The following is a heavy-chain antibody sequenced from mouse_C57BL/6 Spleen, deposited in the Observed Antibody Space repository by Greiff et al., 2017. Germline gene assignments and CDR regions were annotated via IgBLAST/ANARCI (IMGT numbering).Heavy chain of an antibody. CDR2: FHPYNDDT. V-gene: IGHV1-47*01. CDR3: ARRVGLLLPDFDY. Sequence: QVNVKQSGAELVKPGASVKMSCKASGYTFTTYPIEWMKQNHGKSLEGIGNFHPYNDDTKNNETFKGKATLTVEKSSSTVYLVLSRLTSDDSAVYYWARRVGLLLPDFDYWGQGTTLTVSS. CDR1: GYTFTTYP. J-gene: IGHJ2*01. D-gene: IGHD1-1*01.